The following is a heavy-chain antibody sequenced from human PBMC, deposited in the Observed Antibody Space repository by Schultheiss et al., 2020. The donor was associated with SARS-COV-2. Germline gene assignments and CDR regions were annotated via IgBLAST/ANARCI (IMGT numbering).Heavy chain of an antibody. CDR1: GFIFSSRA. J-gene: IGHJ4*02. CDR2: ISSDGSNK. Sequence: GGSLRLSCGVSGFIFSSRAFHWVRQAPGKGPEWVAVISSDGSNKYFAESVKGRFTISSDNSKNTLFLQMNSLRVEDTAVYYCARDGSGWSRDYWGQGTLVTVSS. V-gene: IGHV3-30*01. CDR3: ARDGSGWSRDY. D-gene: IGHD6-19*01.